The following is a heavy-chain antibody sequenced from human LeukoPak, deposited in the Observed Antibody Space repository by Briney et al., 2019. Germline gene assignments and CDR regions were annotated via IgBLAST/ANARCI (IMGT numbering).Heavy chain of an antibody. Sequence: ETGGSLRLSCAASGFTFSSYGMHWVRQAPGKGLEWVAVISYDGSNKYYADSVKGRFTISRDNAKNSLYLQMNSLRAEDTAVYYCARGMAGTSQKISSDYYYGMDVWGQGTTVTVSS. CDR2: ISYDGSNK. J-gene: IGHJ6*02. CDR3: ARGMAGTSQKISSDYYYGMDV. V-gene: IGHV3-30*03. D-gene: IGHD1-14*01. CDR1: GFTFSSYG.